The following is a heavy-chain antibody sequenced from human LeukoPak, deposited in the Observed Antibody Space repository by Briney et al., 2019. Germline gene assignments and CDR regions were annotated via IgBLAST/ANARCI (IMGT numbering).Heavy chain of an antibody. CDR1: GFTFSSYS. Sequence: GGSLRLSCAASGFTFSSYSMNWVRQAPGKGLEWVSSISSSSSYIYYADSVKGRFTISRDNAKNSLYLQMNSLRAEDTALYYCAKGGRYYGSGSYYPCDYWGQGTLVTVSS. CDR3: AKGGRYYGSGSYYPCDY. J-gene: IGHJ4*02. V-gene: IGHV3-21*04. D-gene: IGHD3-10*01. CDR2: ISSSSSYI.